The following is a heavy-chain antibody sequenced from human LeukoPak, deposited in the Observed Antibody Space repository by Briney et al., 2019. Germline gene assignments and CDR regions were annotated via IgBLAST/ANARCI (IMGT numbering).Heavy chain of an antibody. Sequence: PSETLSLTCTVSGDSISSYYWNWIRQPPGKGLQWIGYISYSGSTSYNPSLKSRVTMSLDTSKNQFSLKLSSVTAADTAVYYCARFVRKYDSSGYYYVGVDYWGQGTLVTVSS. V-gene: IGHV4-59*01. J-gene: IGHJ4*02. CDR3: ARFVRKYDSSGYYYVGVDY. D-gene: IGHD3-22*01. CDR2: ISYSGST. CDR1: GDSISSYY.